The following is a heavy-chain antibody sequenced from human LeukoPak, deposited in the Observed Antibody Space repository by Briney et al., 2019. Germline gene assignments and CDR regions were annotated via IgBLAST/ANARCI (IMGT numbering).Heavy chain of an antibody. CDR2: ISAYNGNT. J-gene: IGHJ4*02. D-gene: IGHD3-10*01. V-gene: IGHV1-18*01. CDR1: GYTFTSYG. CDR3: ARETYYYGSGSYDFVY. Sequence: ASVKVSCKASGYTFTSYGISWVRQAPGQGLEWMGWISAYNGNTNYAQKLQGRVTMTTDTSTSTAYMELRSLRSDDTAVYYCARETYYYGSGSYDFVYWGQGTLVTVSS.